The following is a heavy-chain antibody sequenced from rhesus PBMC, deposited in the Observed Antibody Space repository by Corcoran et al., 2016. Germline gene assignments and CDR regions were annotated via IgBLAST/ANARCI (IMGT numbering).Heavy chain of an antibody. CDR1: GGSIRSGYYY. V-gene: IGHV4-106*01. CDR2: IYGSGGGT. Sequence: QVQLQESGPGLVKPSETLSLTCAVSGGSIRSGYYYWSWIRQPPGTGLEWIGYIYGSGGGTNYNPSLKNRVTISIDTSKNQFSLKLSSVTAADTAVYYCARELVIVAAPDFDYWGQGVLVTVSS. D-gene: IGHD2-33*01. J-gene: IGHJ4*01. CDR3: ARELVIVAAPDFDY.